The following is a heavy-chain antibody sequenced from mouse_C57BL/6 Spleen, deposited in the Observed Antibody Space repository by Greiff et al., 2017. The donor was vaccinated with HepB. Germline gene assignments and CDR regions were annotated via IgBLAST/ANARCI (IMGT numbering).Heavy chain of an antibody. V-gene: IGHV1-52*01. CDR1: GYTFTSYW. CDR2: IDPSDSET. Sequence: VQLQQPGAELVRPGSSVKLSCKASGYTFTSYWMHWVKQRPIQGLEWIGNIDPSDSETHYNQKFKDKATLTVDKSSSTAYMQLSSLTSEDSAVYYCASSSSGYYAMDYWGQGTSVTVSS. J-gene: IGHJ4*01. CDR3: ASSSSGYYAMDY. D-gene: IGHD3-2*02.